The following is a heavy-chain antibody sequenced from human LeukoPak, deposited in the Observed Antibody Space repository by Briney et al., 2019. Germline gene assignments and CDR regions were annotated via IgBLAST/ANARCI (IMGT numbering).Heavy chain of an antibody. CDR3: AKDTGFYGAGRDSYYFDY. Sequence: GGSLRLSCAASGFTFDDYAMHWVRQAPGKGLEWVSGISWNSAKIGYADSVRGRFTISRDNPKNSLYLQMNSLRGEDTAFYYCAKDTGFYGAGRDSYYFDYWGQGSLVTVSS. CDR1: GFTFDDYA. V-gene: IGHV3-9*01. J-gene: IGHJ4*02. D-gene: IGHD3-10*01. CDR2: ISWNSAKI.